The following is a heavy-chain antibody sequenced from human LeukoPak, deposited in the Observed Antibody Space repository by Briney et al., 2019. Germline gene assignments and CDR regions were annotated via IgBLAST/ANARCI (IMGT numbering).Heavy chain of an antibody. Sequence: PGGSLRLSCAASGFTFSSYAMHWVRQAPGRGLEYVSGISSSGGNTYYADSVKGTFTISRDNSENTLYLQMRSLRAEDTAVYYCVKGRAMTKEYFDYWGQGTLVTVSS. D-gene: IGHD4-11*01. CDR3: VKGRAMTKEYFDY. CDR2: ISSSGGNT. CDR1: GFTFSSYA. V-gene: IGHV3-64D*06. J-gene: IGHJ4*02.